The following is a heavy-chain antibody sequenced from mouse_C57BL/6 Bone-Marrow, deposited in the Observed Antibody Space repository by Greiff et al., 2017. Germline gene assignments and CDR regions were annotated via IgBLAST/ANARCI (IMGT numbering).Heavy chain of an antibody. Sequence: EVQLQESGGGLVKPGGSLKLSCAASGFTFSDYGMHWVRQAPEKGLEWVAYISSGSSTIYYADTVKGRFTIARDNAKNTLFLQLTILRSEDTAMYYCARLDYWGQGTTLTVSS. J-gene: IGHJ2*01. CDR2: ISSGSSTI. CDR1: GFTFSDYG. V-gene: IGHV5-17*01. CDR3: ARLDY.